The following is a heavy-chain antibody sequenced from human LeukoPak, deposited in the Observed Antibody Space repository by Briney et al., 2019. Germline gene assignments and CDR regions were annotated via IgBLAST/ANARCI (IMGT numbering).Heavy chain of an antibody. CDR3: ARVVRTKFDP. CDR1: GFTVSSNY. D-gene: IGHD2-8*01. J-gene: IGHJ5*02. Sequence: SGGSLRPSCAASGFTVSSNYMSWVRQAPGKGLEWVSVIYSGGSTYYADSVKGRFTISRHNSKNTLYLQMNSLRAEDTAVYYCARVVRTKFDPWGQGTLVTVSS. V-gene: IGHV3-53*04. CDR2: IYSGGST.